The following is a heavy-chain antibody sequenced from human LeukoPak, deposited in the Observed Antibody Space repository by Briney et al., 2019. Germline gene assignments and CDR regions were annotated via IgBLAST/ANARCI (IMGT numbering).Heavy chain of an antibody. J-gene: IGHJ4*02. Sequence: GGSLRLSCAASGFTVSSEYMSWVRQAPGKGLEWVCIIHSGGGTYYADSVKGRFTISRDNSKNSLYLQMNSLRAEDTAVYYCARDPVMVRGIPEYFDYWGQGTLVTVSS. CDR2: IHSGGGT. CDR1: GFTVSSEY. D-gene: IGHD3-10*01. V-gene: IGHV3-66*01. CDR3: ARDPVMVRGIPEYFDY.